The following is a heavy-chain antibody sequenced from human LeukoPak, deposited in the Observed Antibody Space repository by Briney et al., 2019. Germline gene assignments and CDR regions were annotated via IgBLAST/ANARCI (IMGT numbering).Heavy chain of an antibody. V-gene: IGHV4-34*01. CDR2: IDHSGST. CDR1: GGSFSGYY. CDR3: ARTQRGNSYGFSLDY. J-gene: IGHJ4*02. D-gene: IGHD5-18*01. Sequence: SETLSLTCAVYGGSFSGYYWSWIRQPPGKGLEWIGEIDHSGSTNYNPSLKSRVTISVDTSKNQFSLKLSSVTAADTAVYYCARTQRGNSYGFSLDYWGQGTLVTVSS.